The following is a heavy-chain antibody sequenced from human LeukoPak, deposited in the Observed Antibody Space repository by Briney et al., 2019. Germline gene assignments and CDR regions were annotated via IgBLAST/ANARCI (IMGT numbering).Heavy chain of an antibody. CDR1: GFTFSSYS. Sequence: SGGSLRLSCAASGFTFSSYSMNWVRQAPGKGLEWVSSISSSSSYIYYADSVKGRFTISRDNAKSSLFLQLNSLRAEDTAVYYCARERGYYDNSGYLPTTYFQHWGQGTLVTVSS. D-gene: IGHD3-22*01. J-gene: IGHJ1*01. CDR2: ISSSSSYI. V-gene: IGHV3-21*01. CDR3: ARERGYYDNSGYLPTTYFQH.